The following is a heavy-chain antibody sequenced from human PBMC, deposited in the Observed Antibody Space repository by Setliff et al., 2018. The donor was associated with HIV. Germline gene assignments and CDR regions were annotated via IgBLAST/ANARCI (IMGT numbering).Heavy chain of an antibody. V-gene: IGHV3-23*01. Sequence: GGSLRLSCAASGFTFSNYDMTWVRQAPGKGLEWVSSVTGNGARTFYADSVKGRFTISRDTSKNTMYLQMSSLRAEDTAVYYCATGNSADTWYHFAYWGQGTLVTVSS. J-gene: IGHJ4*02. CDR3: ATGNSADTWYHFAY. D-gene: IGHD6-13*01. CDR1: GFTFSNYD. CDR2: VTGNGART.